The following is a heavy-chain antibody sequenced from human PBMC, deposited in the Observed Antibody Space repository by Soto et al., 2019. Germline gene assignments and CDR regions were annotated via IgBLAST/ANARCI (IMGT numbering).Heavy chain of an antibody. V-gene: IGHV3-53*01. CDR3: VQTTGWPGFDF. Sequence: EVQLVESGGGLIQPGGSLRLSCAASGFTVSSKYMTWVRQAPGKGLEWVSVIYGGGTTYYADSVKGRFTISRDNSKNTLYLQVNILRAEDTAVYYCVQTTGWPGFDFWGQGTLVTVYS. D-gene: IGHD6-19*01. J-gene: IGHJ4*02. CDR2: IYGGGTT. CDR1: GFTVSSKY.